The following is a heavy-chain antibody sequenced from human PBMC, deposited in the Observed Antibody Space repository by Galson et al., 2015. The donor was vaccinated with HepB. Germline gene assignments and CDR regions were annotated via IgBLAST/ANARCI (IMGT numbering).Heavy chain of an antibody. CDR3: ARDRKEGAGLTYFFGVDV. CDR2: ISGSGTTI. Sequence: SLRLSCAASGFTFSDYHMSWIRQAPGKGLEWVSYISGSGTTIYYAGSVKGRFTVSRDNAKNSLYLQMNSLRAEDTAVYYCARDRKEGAGLTYFFGVDVWGQGTTVTVSS. CDR1: GFTFSDYH. D-gene: IGHD3/OR15-3a*01. J-gene: IGHJ6*02. V-gene: IGHV3-11*01.